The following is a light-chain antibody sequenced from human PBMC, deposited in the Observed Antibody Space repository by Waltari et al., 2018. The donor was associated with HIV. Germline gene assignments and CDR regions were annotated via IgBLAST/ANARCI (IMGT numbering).Light chain of an antibody. J-gene: IGKJ4*01. Sequence: DIVMTQSPDSLAVSLGERATLNCKSSQSVLSTSNNQNYLAWYQQKPGQPPNLLIYWASTREPGVPDRFSGSGSGTDFTLTIGTLQAEDVAVYYCQQYYSSPLTFGGGTKVEIK. V-gene: IGKV4-1*01. CDR2: WAS. CDR1: QSVLSTSNNQNY. CDR3: QQYYSSPLT.